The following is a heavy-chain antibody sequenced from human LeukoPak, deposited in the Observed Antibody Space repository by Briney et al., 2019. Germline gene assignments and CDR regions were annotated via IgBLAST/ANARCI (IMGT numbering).Heavy chain of an antibody. V-gene: IGHV3-48*03. D-gene: IGHD6-13*01. CDR3: ARVGALSSSWLLY. CDR1: GFTFSSYE. J-gene: IGHJ4*02. CDR2: ISSGASTI. Sequence: GGSLRLSCSASGFTFSSYEMNWVRQAPGKGLEWVSSISSGASTIYYADHVKGRFIISRDNAENSLYLQMNSLRAEDTAIYYCARVGALSSSWLLYWGQGTLVTVSS.